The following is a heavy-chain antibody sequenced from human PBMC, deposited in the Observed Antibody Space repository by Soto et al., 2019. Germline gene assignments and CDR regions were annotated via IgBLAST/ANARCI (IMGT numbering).Heavy chain of an antibody. J-gene: IGHJ3*01. Sequence: QEELQESGPGVVKPSDTLSLICTVSGGSVSSTIYHWSWIRQPPGKGLEWIGYIYYSGSTNVNPSLKSRVTISVDTSKKHFSLKLNSVTAADTAVYYCARSLLYAVDVWGQGTMVTVSS. CDR2: IYYSGST. D-gene: IGHD1-26*01. V-gene: IGHV4-61*01. CDR3: ARSLLYAVDV. CDR1: GGSVSSTIYH.